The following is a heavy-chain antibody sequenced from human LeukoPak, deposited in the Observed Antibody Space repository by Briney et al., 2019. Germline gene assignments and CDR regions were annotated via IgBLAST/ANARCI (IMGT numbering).Heavy chain of an antibody. CDR3: ASRDVEAAAGTSSFDP. Sequence: SVKVSCKASGGTFRSYAISWVRQAPGQGLEWMGGIFPIFGTANYAQKFQGRVTITTDESTSTAYMELSSLRSEDTAVYYCASRDVEAAAGTSSFDPWGQGTLVTVSS. CDR2: IFPIFGTA. D-gene: IGHD6-13*01. J-gene: IGHJ5*02. CDR1: GGTFRSYA. V-gene: IGHV1-69*05.